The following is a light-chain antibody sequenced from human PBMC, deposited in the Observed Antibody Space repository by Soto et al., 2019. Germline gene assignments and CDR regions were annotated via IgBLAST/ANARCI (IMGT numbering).Light chain of an antibody. CDR1: YSNIGSNT. CDR2: SNN. Sequence: QSVLTQPPSVSATPGQRVTISCSGTYSNIGSNTVAWYQRLPGTAPKLLIYSNNERPSVVPDRFSGSKSGSSASLAISGLQSEDEADYSCAAWDDSLNSPRMLFGGGTKLTVL. J-gene: IGLJ2*01. CDR3: AAWDDSLNSPRML. V-gene: IGLV1-44*01.